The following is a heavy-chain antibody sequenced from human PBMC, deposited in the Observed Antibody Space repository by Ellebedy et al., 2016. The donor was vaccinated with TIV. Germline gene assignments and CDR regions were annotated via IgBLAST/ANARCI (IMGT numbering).Heavy chain of an antibody. J-gene: IGHJ6*02. D-gene: IGHD2-8*01. CDR2: FDPEDGTT. V-gene: IGHV1-24*01. CDR3: ATHPLKQGVPSPKQSNVYYYYSYGMDV. CDR1: GYTLTELS. Sequence: AASVKVSCKVSGYTLTELSMHWVRQAPGKGLEWMGGFDPEDGTTIYAQKFQGRVTMTEDTSADTAYMDLSSLRSEDTAVYYCATHPLKQGVPSPKQSNVYYYYSYGMDVWGQGTTVTVSS.